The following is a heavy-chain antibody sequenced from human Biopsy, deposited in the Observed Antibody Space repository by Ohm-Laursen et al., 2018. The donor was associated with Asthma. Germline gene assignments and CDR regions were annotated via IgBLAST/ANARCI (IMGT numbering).Heavy chain of an antibody. CDR1: GFSFSNFA. Sequence: RCLRLSCAAYGFSFSNFAIHWVRPAPGKGLEWVGVISKDASTQDYADSVKGRFTMARDNSKNMLDLQMNSLREEDTAVYYCVRDGTDDAFNIWGQGTVVSVSS. J-gene: IGHJ3*02. CDR3: VRDGTDDAFNI. CDR2: ISKDASTQ. V-gene: IGHV3-30*01. D-gene: IGHD1-1*01.